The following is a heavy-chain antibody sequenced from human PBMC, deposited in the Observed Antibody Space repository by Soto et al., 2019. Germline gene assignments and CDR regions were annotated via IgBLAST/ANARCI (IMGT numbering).Heavy chain of an antibody. V-gene: IGHV4-4*07. CDR2: KSISGST. J-gene: IGHJ4*02. D-gene: IGHD3-16*01. CDR1: GASMSDYF. CDR3: ARSLGSAAGWSFDV. Sequence: LSLTCTVSGASMSDYFWTWIRLPAGQRLEWIGRKSISGSTDYNPSPKGRASMSVDTSKNQFSLRLISVTAADTALYYCARSLGSAAGWSFDVWGQGILVTVSS.